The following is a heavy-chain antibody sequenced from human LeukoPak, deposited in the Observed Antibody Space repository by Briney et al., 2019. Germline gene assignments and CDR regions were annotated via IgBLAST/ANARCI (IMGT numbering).Heavy chain of an antibody. J-gene: IGHJ4*02. CDR3: ARVREEWLSIDY. CDR2: IYYSGSI. CDR1: GGSISSSSYY. Sequence: PSETLSLTCTVSGGSISSSSYYWGWIRQPPGKGLEWIGYIYYSGSINYNPSLKSRVTISVDTSKNQFSLKLSSVTAADTAVYYCARVREEWLSIDYWGQGTLVTVSS. V-gene: IGHV4-61*05. D-gene: IGHD3-3*01.